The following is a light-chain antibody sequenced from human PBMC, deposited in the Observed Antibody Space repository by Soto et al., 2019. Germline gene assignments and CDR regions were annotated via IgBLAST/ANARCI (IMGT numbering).Light chain of an antibody. CDR1: QTINTY. CDR2: AAS. J-gene: IGKJ1*01. Sequence: DIQMTQSLSSLSASVGDRVTITCRASQTINTYLNWFQQKSGEAPTLLIFAASPLQDGVPSRFSGGGSGTDFTLTISSLQPEDFATHYCQQTYTIPPTFGPGTKVDIK. CDR3: QQTYTIPPT. V-gene: IGKV1-39*01.